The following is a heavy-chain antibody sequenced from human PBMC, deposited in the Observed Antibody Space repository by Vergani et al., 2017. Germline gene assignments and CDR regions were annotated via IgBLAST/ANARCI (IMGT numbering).Heavy chain of an antibody. CDR1: GFTFSGYW. J-gene: IGHJ6*03. CDR3: ARAQGSYYYYYYMDV. Sequence: EVQLVESGGGLVQPGGSLRLSCAASGFTFSGYWMSWVRQAPGKGVEWVANIKQDGSEKYYVDSWKGRFTISRDNAKNSLYLQMNSLRAEDTAVYYCARAQGSYYYYYYMDVWGKGTTVTVSS. CDR2: IKQDGSEK. D-gene: IGHD1-26*01. V-gene: IGHV3-7*03.